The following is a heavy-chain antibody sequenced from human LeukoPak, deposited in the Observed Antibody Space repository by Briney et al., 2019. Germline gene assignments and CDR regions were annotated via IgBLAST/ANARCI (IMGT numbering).Heavy chain of an antibody. CDR1: GFTFSSYA. CDR3: AKDMLAYYYDSSGPYYLDY. J-gene: IGHJ4*02. CDR2: ISGSGGST. Sequence: GGSLRLSCAASGFTFSSYAMSWVRQAPGKGLEWVSAISGSGGSTYYADSVKGRFTISRDNSKNTLYLQMNSLRAEDTAVYYCAKDMLAYYYDSSGPYYLDYWGQGTLVTVSS. D-gene: IGHD3-22*01. V-gene: IGHV3-23*01.